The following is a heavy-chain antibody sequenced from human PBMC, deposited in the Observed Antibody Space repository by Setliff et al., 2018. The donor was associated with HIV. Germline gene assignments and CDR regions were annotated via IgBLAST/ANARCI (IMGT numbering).Heavy chain of an antibody. CDR1: GGTFSDYS. Sequence: SETLSLTCAVYGGTFSDYSWTWIRRPPGKGLEWTGEIHHSGRTEYNPSLTSRISMSVDSSKNQFSLRMSSVAAADTAVYYCARGRCTGGTCSGRYSYLRIDVWGKGTMVTVSS. CDR3: ARGRCTGGTCSGRYSYLRIDV. V-gene: IGHV4-34*01. J-gene: IGHJ6*03. CDR2: IHHSGRT. D-gene: IGHD2-8*02.